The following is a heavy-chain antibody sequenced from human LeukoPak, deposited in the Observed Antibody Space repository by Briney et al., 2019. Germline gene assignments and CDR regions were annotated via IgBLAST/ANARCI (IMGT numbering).Heavy chain of an antibody. V-gene: IGHV4-34*01. CDR3: ARLLDY. CDR2: INHSGST. Sequence: PSETMSLTCAVYGGSFSGYYWGWNRQPPGKGLEWIGEINHSGSTNYNPSLKSRVTISVDTSKNQFSLKLSAVTAADTAVYYCARLLDYWGQGTLVTVSS. J-gene: IGHJ4*02. CDR1: GGSFSGYY.